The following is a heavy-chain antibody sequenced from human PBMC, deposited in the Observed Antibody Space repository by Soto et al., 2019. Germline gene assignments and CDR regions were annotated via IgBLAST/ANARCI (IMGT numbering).Heavy chain of an antibody. CDR1: GFTFSSYG. CDR3: ASGEWGYGDYDDPNYFDY. D-gene: IGHD4-17*01. Sequence: GGSLRLSCAASGFTFSSYGMHWVRQAPGKGLEWVAVIWYDGSNKYYADSVKGRFTISRDNSKNTLYLQMNSLRAEDTAVYYCASGEWGYGDYDDPNYFDYWGQGTLVTVSS. V-gene: IGHV3-33*01. CDR2: IWYDGSNK. J-gene: IGHJ4*02.